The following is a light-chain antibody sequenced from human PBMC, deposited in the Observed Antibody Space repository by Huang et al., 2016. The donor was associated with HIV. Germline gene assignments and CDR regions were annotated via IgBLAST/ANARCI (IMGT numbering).Light chain of an antibody. CDR2: DAT. CDR3: QQFDNVPYS. CDR1: QDISTY. Sequence: DIQMTQSPSSLSASIGDRVTITCQASQDISTYLNWYQQKPGKAPKLLLYDATNSEAGVPSRFSGSGSGTDFTLTISRLQPEDFATYYCQQFDNVPYSFGQGTRLEIK. V-gene: IGKV1-33*01. J-gene: IGKJ2*03.